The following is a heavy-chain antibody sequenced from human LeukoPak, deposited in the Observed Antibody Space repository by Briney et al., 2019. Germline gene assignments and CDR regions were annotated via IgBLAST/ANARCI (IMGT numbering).Heavy chain of an antibody. V-gene: IGHV3-7*01. D-gene: IGHD1-26*01. J-gene: IGHJ4*02. CDR3: ARDKIVGASKFDY. CDR1: GFTFSNYW. CDR2: IKQDESEK. Sequence: PGGSLRLSCAVSGFTFSNYWMSWVRQAPGKGLECVAHIKQDESEKYYVDSVKGRFTISRDNAKNSLYLQMNSLRAEDTAIYYCARDKIVGASKFDYWGQGTLVTVSS.